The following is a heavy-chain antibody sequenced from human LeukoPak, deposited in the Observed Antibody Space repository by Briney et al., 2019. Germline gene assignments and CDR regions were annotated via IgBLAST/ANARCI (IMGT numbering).Heavy chain of an antibody. V-gene: IGHV4-30-4*01. Sequence: KSSETLSLTCTVSGGSISSGDYYWSWIRQPPGKGLEWIGYIYYSGSTYYNPSLKSRVTISVDTSKNQFSLKLSSVTAADTAVYYCARDRDCSSTSCPLDYWGQGTLVTVSP. J-gene: IGHJ4*02. CDR3: ARDRDCSSTSCPLDY. CDR1: GGSISSGDYY. CDR2: IYYSGST. D-gene: IGHD2-2*01.